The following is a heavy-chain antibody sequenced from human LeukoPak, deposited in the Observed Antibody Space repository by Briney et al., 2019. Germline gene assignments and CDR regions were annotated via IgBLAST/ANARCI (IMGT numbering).Heavy chain of an antibody. J-gene: IGHJ5*02. CDR1: GGSISSSSYY. CDR3: ARGTYCSGGSCYPGVWFDP. Sequence: SETLSLTCTVSGGSISSSSYYWGWIRQPPGKGLEWIGTIYYSGSTYYNPSLKSRVTVSVDTSKNQFSLKLSSVTAADTAVYYCARGTYCSGGSCYPGVWFDPWGQGTLVTVSS. CDR2: IYYSGST. D-gene: IGHD2-15*01. V-gene: IGHV4-39*01.